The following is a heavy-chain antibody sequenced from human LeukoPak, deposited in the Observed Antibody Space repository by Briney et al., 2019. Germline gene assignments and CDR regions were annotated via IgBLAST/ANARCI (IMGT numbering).Heavy chain of an antibody. J-gene: IGHJ6*03. V-gene: IGHV3-33*06. D-gene: IGHD1-7*01. CDR3: AKMGDNWNYLDYYYYYMDV. Sequence: GGSLRLSCAAPGFTFSSYGMHWVRQAPGKGLEWVAVIWYDGSNKYYADSVKGRFTISRDNSKNTLYLQMNSLRAEDTAVYYCAKMGDNWNYLDYYYYYMDVWGKGTTVTVSS. CDR2: IWYDGSNK. CDR1: GFTFSSYG.